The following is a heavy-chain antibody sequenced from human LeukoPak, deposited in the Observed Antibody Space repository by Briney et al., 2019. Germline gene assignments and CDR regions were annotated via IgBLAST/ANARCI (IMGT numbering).Heavy chain of an antibody. CDR3: ARDHLDYYQGLHV. J-gene: IGHJ6*02. CDR2: INPNTGGI. V-gene: IGHV1-2*02. CDR1: GYTFTGYY. Sequence: ASVKVSCKAYGYTFTGYYIHWVRQAPGQGLEWMVCINPNTGGINYAQKFQDRVTMTRDTSISAAFMELSRLRSDDTAVYYCARDHLDYYQGLHVWGQGTKVTVSS. D-gene: IGHD3-10*01.